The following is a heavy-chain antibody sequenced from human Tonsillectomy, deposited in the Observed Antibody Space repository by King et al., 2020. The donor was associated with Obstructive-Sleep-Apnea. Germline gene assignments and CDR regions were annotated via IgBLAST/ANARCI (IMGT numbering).Heavy chain of an antibody. CDR1: GFTFGDYA. Sequence: VQLVESGGGLVQPGGSLRLSCAASGFTFGDYAMHWVRQVPGKGLEWVSGISWNSGSIGYADSVKGRFTISRDNAKNSLYLQMNSLRAEDTALYYCAKDPVGSSSTSCSPNWFDPWGQGNLVTVSS. V-gene: IGHV3-9*01. J-gene: IGHJ5*02. D-gene: IGHD2-2*01. CDR3: AKDPVGSSSTSCSPNWFDP. CDR2: ISWNSGSI.